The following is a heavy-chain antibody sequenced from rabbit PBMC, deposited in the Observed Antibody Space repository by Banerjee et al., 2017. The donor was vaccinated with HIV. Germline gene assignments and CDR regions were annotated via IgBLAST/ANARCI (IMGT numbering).Heavy chain of an antibody. CDR3: ARDTATSFSSYGMDL. J-gene: IGHJ6*01. D-gene: IGHD1-1*01. V-gene: IGHV1S40*01. Sequence: QQLVESGGGLVQPGTSLTLTCTASGFSLTSSYDMCWVRQAPGKGLEWVGCIYTGNDKTYYASWAKGRFTISKPSSTTVTLRMTSLTVADTATYFCARDTATSFSSYGMDLWGPGTLVTVS. CDR1: GFSLTSSYD. CDR2: IYTGNDKT.